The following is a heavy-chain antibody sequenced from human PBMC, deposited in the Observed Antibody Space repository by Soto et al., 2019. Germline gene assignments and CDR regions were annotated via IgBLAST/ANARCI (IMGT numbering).Heavy chain of an antibody. CDR2: ISGSGGST. D-gene: IGHD3-22*01. CDR1: GFTFSSYA. CDR3: AKGPHTYYYDSSGYYSDY. V-gene: IGHV3-23*01. Sequence: EVQLLESGGGLVQPGGSLRLSCAASGFTFSSYAMSWVRQAPGKGLEWVSAISGSGGSTYYADSVKGRFTISRDNSKNTLYLQMNSLRAEDTAVYYCAKGPHTYYYDSSGYYSDYWGQGPLVTVSS. J-gene: IGHJ4*02.